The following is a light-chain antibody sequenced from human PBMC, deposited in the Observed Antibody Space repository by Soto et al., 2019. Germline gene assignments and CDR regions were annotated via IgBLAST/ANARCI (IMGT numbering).Light chain of an antibody. V-gene: IGKV1-33*01. CDR3: QQYDILPIT. CDR2: DAS. Sequence: DIQITQSPASLSSYLLDIVTITCRASQSISSYLNWYQQKPGKAPNLLIYDASNLEIGVPSRFSGSGSGTHFTFTISSLQTEDIGTYYCQQYDILPITFGRGTRLEIK. J-gene: IGKJ5*01. CDR1: QSISSY.